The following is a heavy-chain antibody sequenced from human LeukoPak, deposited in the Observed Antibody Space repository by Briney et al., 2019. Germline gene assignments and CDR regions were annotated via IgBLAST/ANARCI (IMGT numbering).Heavy chain of an antibody. CDR1: GGSFSGYY. Sequence: SETLSLTCAVYGGSFSGYYWSWIRQPPGKGLEWIREINHSGSTNYNPSLKSRVTISVDTSKNQFSLKLSSVTAADTAVYYCARVAGKPSNFDYWGQGTLVTVSS. CDR3: ARVAGKPSNFDY. V-gene: IGHV4-34*01. CDR2: INHSGST. D-gene: IGHD6-25*01. J-gene: IGHJ4*02.